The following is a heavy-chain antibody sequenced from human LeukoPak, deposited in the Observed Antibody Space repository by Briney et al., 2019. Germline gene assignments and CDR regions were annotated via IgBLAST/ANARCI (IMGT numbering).Heavy chain of an antibody. CDR1: GYTFTSYD. CDR2: MNPNSGNT. D-gene: IGHD6-19*01. CDR3: ARGVSGWSRYYYYMDV. V-gene: IGHV1-8*01. J-gene: IGHJ6*03. Sequence: EASVKVSCKASGYTFTSYDINWVRQATGQGLEWMGWMNPNSGNTGYAQKFQGRVTITRNTSISTAYMELSSLRSEDTAVYYCARGVSGWSRYYYYMDVWGKGTTVTVSS.